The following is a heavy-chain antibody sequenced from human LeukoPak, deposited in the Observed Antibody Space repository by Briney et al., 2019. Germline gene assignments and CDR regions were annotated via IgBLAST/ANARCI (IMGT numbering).Heavy chain of an antibody. Sequence: GGSLRLSCAASGFTFSSYSMNWVRQAPGKGLEWVSYISSSSSTIYYADSVKGRFTISRDNAKNTLYLHMNSLRAEDTAVYYCARALNDGYYGSGSYYGENWGQGTLVTVSS. CDR2: ISSSSSTI. D-gene: IGHD3-10*01. J-gene: IGHJ4*02. V-gene: IGHV3-48*01. CDR3: ARALNDGYYGSGSYYGEN. CDR1: GFTFSSYS.